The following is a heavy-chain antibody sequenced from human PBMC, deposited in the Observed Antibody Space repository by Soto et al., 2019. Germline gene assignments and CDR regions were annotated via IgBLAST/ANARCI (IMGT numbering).Heavy chain of an antibody. D-gene: IGHD3-16*01. J-gene: IGHJ4*02. CDR2: ISAYNGNT. CDR1: GYTFTNFG. CDR3: GRGGTPVDY. Sequence: QVQLVQSGAEVKKPGASVKVSCKASGYTFTNFGISWVRQAPGQGLEWMGWISAYNGNTNYAQKFQGRVTMTTDTSASTAYMEVRSLSFDDAAVYYCGRGGTPVDYWGRGTLVTVSS. V-gene: IGHV1-18*01.